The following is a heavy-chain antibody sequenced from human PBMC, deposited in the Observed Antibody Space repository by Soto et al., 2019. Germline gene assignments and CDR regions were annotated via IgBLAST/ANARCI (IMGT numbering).Heavy chain of an antibody. CDR2: IIPIAGTP. J-gene: IGHJ4*02. Sequence: QVQLVQSGAEVKTPGSSVTVSCKASGDTSTPYAISWVRQAPGQGLEWLGGIIPIAGTPTYAQKCQGRVTISEDRSTSTTSMELTRLTSEDTAVYYCARGYCVSSSCHSLDSWGQGTPVTVSS. CDR1: GDTSTPYA. D-gene: IGHD2-15*01. V-gene: IGHV1-69*14. CDR3: ARGYCVSSSCHSLDS.